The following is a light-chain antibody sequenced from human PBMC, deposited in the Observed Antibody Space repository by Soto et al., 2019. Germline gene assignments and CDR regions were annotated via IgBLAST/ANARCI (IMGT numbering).Light chain of an antibody. V-gene: IGKV3-20*01. CDR1: QSVTVNS. CDR3: QQYGDSPLT. CDR2: AAS. Sequence: ELLLTQSPSTLSLSPGEGVTLSCRASQSVTVNSLAWYQQKPGQAPRLLIYAASTSAAAVPDRFTGSGSGTDFALTISRLEPEDFGVYYCQQYGDSPLTSGPGTKVDIK. J-gene: IGKJ3*01.